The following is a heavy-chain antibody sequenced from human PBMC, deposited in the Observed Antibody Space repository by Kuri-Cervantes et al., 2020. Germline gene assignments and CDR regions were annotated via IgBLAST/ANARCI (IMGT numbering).Heavy chain of an antibody. CDR3: ARFGYTSGWYYEVGSYYYMDV. CDR1: GGTFSSYA. J-gene: IGHJ6*03. CDR2: MNPNSGNT. D-gene: IGHD6-19*01. Sequence: ASVKVSCKASGGTFSSYAISWVRQATGQGLEWMGWMNPNSGNTDYAQRFQGRVTMTRNTSINTAYMELSSLRSEDTAVYYCARFGYTSGWYYEVGSYYYMDVWGKGTTVTVSS. V-gene: IGHV1-8*02.